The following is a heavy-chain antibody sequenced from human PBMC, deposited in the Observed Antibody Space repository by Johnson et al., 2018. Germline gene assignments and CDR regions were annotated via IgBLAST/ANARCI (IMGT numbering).Heavy chain of an antibody. D-gene: IGHD6-13*01. CDR3: AKPVHISSWSMDV. Sequence: VQLQESGGGLVQPGGSLRLSCAASGFTFSNYAMTWVRQAPGKGLEWVSGISGSGDDTYYADSVKGRFTVSRDNSKSTVYLHMNSLRAEDAALYYCAKPVHISSWSMDVWGQGTTVTVS. CDR2: ISGSGDDT. CDR1: GFTFSNYA. V-gene: IGHV3-23*01. J-gene: IGHJ6*02.